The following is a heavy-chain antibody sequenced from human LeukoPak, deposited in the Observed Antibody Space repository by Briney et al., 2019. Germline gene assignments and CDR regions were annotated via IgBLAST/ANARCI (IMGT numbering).Heavy chain of an antibody. Sequence: PSEILSLTCTVSGDSISSTSHYWAWVRQPPGKGLEWIGSIYYSGSTHYNPSLKSRVTISMDTSKNQFSLKLKSVTAADTALYYCARNCTADNDVSRSRDKWFDPWGHGTLVTVSS. CDR1: GDSISSTSHY. CDR2: IYYSGST. V-gene: IGHV4-39*07. D-gene: IGHD2-8*02. CDR3: ARNCTADNDVSRSRDKWFDP. J-gene: IGHJ5*02.